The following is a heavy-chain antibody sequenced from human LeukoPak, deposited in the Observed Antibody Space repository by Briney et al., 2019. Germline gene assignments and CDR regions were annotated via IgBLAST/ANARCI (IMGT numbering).Heavy chain of an antibody. J-gene: IGHJ3*02. CDR3: ASLGPIRFLEWPPI. D-gene: IGHD3-3*01. V-gene: IGHV3-48*04. Sequence: GGSLRLSCAASGFTFSSYSMNWVRQAPGKGLEWVSYISSSSSTIYYADSVKGRFTISRDNAKNSLYLQMNSLRAEDTAVYYCASLGPIRFLEWPPIWGQGTMVTVPS. CDR1: GFTFSSYS. CDR2: ISSSSSTI.